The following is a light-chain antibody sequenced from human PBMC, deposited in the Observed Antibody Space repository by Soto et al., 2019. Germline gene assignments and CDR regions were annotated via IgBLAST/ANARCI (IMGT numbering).Light chain of an antibody. CDR2: LAS. CDR3: HHYGPAPWT. V-gene: IGKV3-20*01. CDR1: QTVRGNY. J-gene: IGKJ1*01. Sequence: EIVLTQSPGTLSLSPGERATLSCRASQTVRGNYLAWFQQRPDQPPRLLIYLASTRAAGVPDRFSGSGSGTEFSLTINRLEAEDFAVYYCHHYGPAPWTFGQGTKVEIK.